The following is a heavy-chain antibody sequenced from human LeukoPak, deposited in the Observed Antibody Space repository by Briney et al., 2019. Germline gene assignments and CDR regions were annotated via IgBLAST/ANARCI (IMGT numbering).Heavy chain of an antibody. CDR3: AKQVTAPGPIDY. J-gene: IGHJ4*02. V-gene: IGHV3-23*01. CDR1: GFTFSNYA. Sequence: GGSLRLSCAASGFTFSNYAVSWVRQAPGKGLEWVSALTDSGGSTFYADSVKGRFTTSRDNSKNTLYLQMNSLRAEDTALYYCAKQVTAPGPIDYWGQGTLVTVSS. D-gene: IGHD2-21*02. CDR2: LTDSGGST.